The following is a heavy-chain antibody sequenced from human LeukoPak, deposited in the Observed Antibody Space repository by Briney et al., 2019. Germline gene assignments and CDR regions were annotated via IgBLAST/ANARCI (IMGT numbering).Heavy chain of an antibody. CDR1: GFAFNSYN. V-gene: IGHV3-48*04. J-gene: IGHJ3*02. CDR3: AREPYVAFDI. Sequence: PGGSLRLSCAASGFAFNSYNMNWVRQAPGKGLEWISYIGSSGSPTHYADSVKGRFTISRDNAKNSLYLQMNSLRAEDTAVYYCAREPYVAFDIWGQGTMVTVSS. CDR2: IGSSGSPT. D-gene: IGHD2-8*01.